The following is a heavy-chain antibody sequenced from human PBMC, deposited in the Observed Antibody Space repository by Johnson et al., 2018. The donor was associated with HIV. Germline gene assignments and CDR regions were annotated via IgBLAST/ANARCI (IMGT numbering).Heavy chain of an antibody. D-gene: IGHD6-13*01. CDR1: GFTFSSYA. J-gene: IGHJ3*02. V-gene: IGHV3-30-3*01. CDR3: AKDWGIAAAGTDAFDI. Sequence: QMQLVESGGGVVQPGRSLSLSCAASGFTFSSYAMYWVRQAPGKGLEWVAFISYDGSNKYYADSVKGRFTISRDNSKNPLYLQMNSLRAEDTAVYYCAKDWGIAAAGTDAFDIWGQGTMVTVSS. CDR2: ISYDGSNK.